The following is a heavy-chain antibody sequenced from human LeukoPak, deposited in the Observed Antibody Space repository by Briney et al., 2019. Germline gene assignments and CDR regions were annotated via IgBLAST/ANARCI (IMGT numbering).Heavy chain of an antibody. Sequence: SETPSLTCTVSGASISSYYWSWIRQTPGKGLEWIGQIYYSGSTNYNPSLKSRVTISVDTSKNQFSLKLSSVTAADTAVYYCARDIRAVGATLYFDYWGQGTLVTVSS. D-gene: IGHD1-26*01. V-gene: IGHV4-59*01. CDR2: IYYSGST. CDR1: GASISSYY. J-gene: IGHJ4*02. CDR3: ARDIRAVGATLYFDY.